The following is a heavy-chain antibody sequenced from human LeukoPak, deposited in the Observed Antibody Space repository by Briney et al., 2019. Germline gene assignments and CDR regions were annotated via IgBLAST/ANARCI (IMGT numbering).Heavy chain of an antibody. Sequence: TSQTLSLTCTVSGGSISSGGYYWSWIRQHPGKGLEWVGYIYYSGSTYYNPPLKSRVAISVDTSKNQFSLKLSSVTAADTAIYYCAGSVTSRVVLDYWGQGTLVTVSS. CDR1: GGSISSGGYY. V-gene: IGHV4-31*03. CDR3: AGSVTSRVVLDY. J-gene: IGHJ4*02. D-gene: IGHD3-10*01. CDR2: IYYSGST.